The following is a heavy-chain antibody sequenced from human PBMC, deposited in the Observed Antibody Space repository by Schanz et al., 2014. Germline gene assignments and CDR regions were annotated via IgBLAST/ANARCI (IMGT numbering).Heavy chain of an antibody. D-gene: IGHD2-15*01. V-gene: IGHV3-48*01. CDR1: GFTFSDYW. J-gene: IGHJ5*01. CDR3: AKTPREYCNYDNCPNWFDS. Sequence: VQLVESGGGLVQPGGSLRLSCTASGFTFSDYWMSWVRQAPGKGPEWVSYISSASSTINYADSVKGRFTISRDNAKNSLFLQMNSLRAEDTAVYYCAKTPREYCNYDNCPNWFDSWGQGTLVTASS. CDR2: ISSASSTI.